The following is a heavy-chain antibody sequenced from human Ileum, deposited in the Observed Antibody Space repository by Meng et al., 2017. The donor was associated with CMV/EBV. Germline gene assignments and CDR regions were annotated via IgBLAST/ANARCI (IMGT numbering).Heavy chain of an antibody. Sequence: SETLSLTCTVAGVAINGRYWSWIRQPPGKGLEWIANVYHTGETNFNSSLKSRLSSSVDMPGNQFSLTLTSVTAADTALYFCATGLGDGIDVWGQGTMVTVSS. CDR2: VYHTGET. J-gene: IGHJ6*02. CDR1: GVAINGRY. CDR3: ATGLGDGIDV. V-gene: IGHV4-59*01.